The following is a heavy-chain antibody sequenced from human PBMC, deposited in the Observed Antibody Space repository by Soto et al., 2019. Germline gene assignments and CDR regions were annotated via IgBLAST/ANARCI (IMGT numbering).Heavy chain of an antibody. CDR2: ISYDGSNK. J-gene: IGHJ4*02. D-gene: IGHD1-26*01. V-gene: IGHV3-30*18. Sequence: QVQLVESGGGVVQPGRSLRLSCAASGFTFSSYGMLWVRQAPGKGLEWVAVISYDGSNKYYADSVKGRFTISRDNSKNTLYLQMNSLRAEDTAVYYCAKEGGIVGATGDDYWGQGTLVTVSS. CDR3: AKEGGIVGATGDDY. CDR1: GFTFSSYG.